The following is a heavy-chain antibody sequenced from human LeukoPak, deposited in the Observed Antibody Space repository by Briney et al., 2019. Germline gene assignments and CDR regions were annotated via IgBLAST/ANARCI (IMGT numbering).Heavy chain of an antibody. CDR1: GGTFSSYA. J-gene: IGHJ2*01. D-gene: IGHD1-26*01. CDR3: ARDWEPPRYFDL. CDR2: IIPILGIA. V-gene: IGHV1-69*04. Sequence: GSSVKVSCKASGGTFSSYAISWVRQAPGPGLEWMGRIIPILGIANYAQKFQGRVTITADKSTSTAYMELSSLRSEDTAVYYCARDWEPPRYFDLWGRGTLVTVSS.